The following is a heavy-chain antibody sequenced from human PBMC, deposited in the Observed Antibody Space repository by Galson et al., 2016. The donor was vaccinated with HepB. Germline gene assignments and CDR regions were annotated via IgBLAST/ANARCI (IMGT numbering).Heavy chain of an antibody. CDR2: IDPSGGT. J-gene: IGHJ6*02. Sequence: VKVSCKASGYTFTSYYMHWVRQAPGQGLEWMGLIDPSGGTSYAQKFQGRLTMTRDTSTSTVYMELSSLRSEDTAVYYCAREEPDRFYYYYAMDVWGQGTTVTVSS. CDR3: AREEPDRFYYYYAMDV. CDR1: GYTFTSYY. V-gene: IGHV1-46*01. D-gene: IGHD1-14*01.